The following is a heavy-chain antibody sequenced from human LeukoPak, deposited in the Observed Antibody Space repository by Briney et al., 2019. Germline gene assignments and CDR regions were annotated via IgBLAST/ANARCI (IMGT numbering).Heavy chain of an antibody. Sequence: GRSLRLSCAASGFTFSSYAMHWVRQAPGKGLEWVAVISYDGSNKYYADSVKGRFTISRDNSKNTLYLQMNSLRAEDTAVYYCAGGLPPVGATTRPHFDYWGQGTLVTVSS. CDR2: ISYDGSNK. V-gene: IGHV3-30*14. D-gene: IGHD1-26*01. CDR1: GFTFSSYA. CDR3: AGGLPPVGATTRPHFDY. J-gene: IGHJ4*02.